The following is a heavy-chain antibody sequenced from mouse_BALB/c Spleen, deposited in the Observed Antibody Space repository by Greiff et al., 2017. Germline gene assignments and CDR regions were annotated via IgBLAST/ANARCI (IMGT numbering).Heavy chain of an antibody. Sequence: QVHVKQSGPGLVAPSQSLSITCTVSGFSLTGYGVNWVRQPPGKGLEWLGMIWGDGSTDYNSALKSRLSISKDNSKSQVFLKMNSLQTDDTARYYCARSGYYGYDYYAMDYWGQGTSVTVSS. D-gene: IGHD1-2*01. CDR2: IWGDGST. CDR1: GFSLTGYG. CDR3: ARSGYYGYDYYAMDY. V-gene: IGHV2-6-7*01. J-gene: IGHJ4*01.